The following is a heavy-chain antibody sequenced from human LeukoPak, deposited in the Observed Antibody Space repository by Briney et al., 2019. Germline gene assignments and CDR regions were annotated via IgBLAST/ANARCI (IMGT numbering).Heavy chain of an antibody. D-gene: IGHD3-10*01. CDR3: ATVRVWFGELFSFDP. Sequence: SETLSLTCTVSGGSVSSGSYYWSWIRQPPGKGLEWIGYIYYSGSTNYNPSLKSRVTISVDTSKNQFSLKLSSVTAADTAVYYCATVRVWFGELFSFDPWGQGTLVTVSS. J-gene: IGHJ5*02. V-gene: IGHV4-61*01. CDR1: GGSVSSGSYY. CDR2: IYYSGST.